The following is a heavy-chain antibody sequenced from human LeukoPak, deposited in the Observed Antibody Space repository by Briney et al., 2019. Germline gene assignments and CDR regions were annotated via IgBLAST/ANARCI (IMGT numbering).Heavy chain of an antibody. V-gene: IGHV4-61*01. CDR3: ARRTPNWNSYYFDH. CDR1: GGLISSSSYY. D-gene: IGHD1-7*01. Sequence: SEALSLTCTVSGGLISSSSYYWSWIRQPPGKGLEWIGYIYYSGSTNYNLSLNSRLTISVDTSKNQFSLRLTSVTAADTAVYYCARRTPNWNSYYFDHWGQGILVTVSS. CDR2: IYYSGST. J-gene: IGHJ4*02.